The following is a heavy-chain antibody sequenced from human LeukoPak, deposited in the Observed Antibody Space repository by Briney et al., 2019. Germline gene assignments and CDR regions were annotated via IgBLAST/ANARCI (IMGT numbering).Heavy chain of an antibody. CDR1: GYTFTSYG. Sequence: ASVKVSCKASGYTFTSYGISWVRQAPGQGLEWMGWISAYNGNTNYAQKLQGRVTMTTDTSTSTAYMELRSLRSDDTAVYYCARDARDGYSPGYSDYWGQGTLVTVSS. CDR3: ARDARDGYSPGYSDY. J-gene: IGHJ4*02. D-gene: IGHD5-24*01. V-gene: IGHV1-18*01. CDR2: ISAYNGNT.